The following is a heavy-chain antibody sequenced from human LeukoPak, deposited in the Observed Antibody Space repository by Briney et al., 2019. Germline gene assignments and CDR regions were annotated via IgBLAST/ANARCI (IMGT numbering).Heavy chain of an antibody. CDR1: GYDFTSYG. CDR3: ARVLIPKYANYDSSGYYLN. D-gene: IGHD3-22*01. J-gene: IGHJ4*02. CDR2: ISAYNGNT. Sequence: ASVKVSCKASGYDFTSYGISWVRQAPGQGLEWMGWISAYNGNTNYAQKVQGRVTMTTDTSTSTAHMELRSLRSDDTAVYYCARVLIPKYANYDSSGYYLNWGQGTLVTVSS. V-gene: IGHV1-18*01.